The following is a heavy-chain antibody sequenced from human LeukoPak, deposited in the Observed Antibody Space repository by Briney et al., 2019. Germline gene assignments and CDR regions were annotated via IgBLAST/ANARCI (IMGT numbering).Heavy chain of an antibody. Sequence: GGSLRLSCAASGFTFSSYSMNWVRQAPGKGLEWVSSISSSSSYIYYADSVKGRFIISRDNAKNSLYLQMNSLRAEDTAAYYCARRAKMVTISVVDYWGQGTLVTVSS. D-gene: IGHD5-24*01. CDR3: ARRAKMVTISVVDY. CDR2: ISSSSSYI. V-gene: IGHV3-21*01. CDR1: GFTFSSYS. J-gene: IGHJ4*02.